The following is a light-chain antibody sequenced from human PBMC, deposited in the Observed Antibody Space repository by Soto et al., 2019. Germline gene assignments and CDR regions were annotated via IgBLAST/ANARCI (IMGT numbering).Light chain of an antibody. J-gene: IGLJ2*01. CDR3: QSYDSSLSGSV. Sequence: QSVLTQPPSVSGAPGQRVTISCTGSGSNIGANYGVHWYQQLPGTAPKLLISNTNRPSGVPDRFSGSKSGTSASLAITGLQAEDEADYYCQSYDSSLSGSVFGGGTNLTVL. CDR2: NT. V-gene: IGLV1-40*01. CDR1: GSNIGANYG.